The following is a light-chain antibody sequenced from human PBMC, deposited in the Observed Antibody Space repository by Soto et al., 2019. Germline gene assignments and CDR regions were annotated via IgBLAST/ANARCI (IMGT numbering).Light chain of an antibody. V-gene: IGKV3-11*01. CDR2: DAS. J-gene: IGKJ4*02. CDR1: QSVFSS. Sequence: EIVLTQSPVTLSSSPGERATLSCRASQSVFSSLAWYQQKPGQAPSLLIYDASTRATGIPARFRGSGSGTDFTLTISSLQPEDFAVYYCHQRSNCPLTFGGGTKVEIK. CDR3: HQRSNCPLT.